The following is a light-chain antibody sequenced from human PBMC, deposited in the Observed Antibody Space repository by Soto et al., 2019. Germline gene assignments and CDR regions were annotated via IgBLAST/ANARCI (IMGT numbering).Light chain of an antibody. V-gene: IGLV1-51*01. CDR2: DNN. CDR3: GTWDSSLSALYV. J-gene: IGLJ1*01. CDR1: SSNIGNNY. Sequence: QSVVRQPRSVSASRGQKVTFSCSGSSSNIGNNYVSWYQQLPGTAPKLLIYDNNKRPSGIPDRFSGSKSGTSATLGITGLQTGDEADYYCGTWDSSLSALYVFGTGTKVTVL.